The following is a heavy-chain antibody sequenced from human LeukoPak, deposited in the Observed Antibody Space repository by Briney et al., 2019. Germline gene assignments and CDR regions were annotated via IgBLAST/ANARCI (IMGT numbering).Heavy chain of an antibody. J-gene: IGHJ6*03. D-gene: IGHD2-15*01. CDR3: AKDGGGGSKDYYYMGV. V-gene: IGHV3-23*01. Sequence: PGGTLILSCAASGFTFSNYAMSWVRRAPGKGLEWVSTISGSGKNTYYADSVKGRFTISRDNSKNTLYLQMNSLRAEDTAVYYCAKDGGGGSKDYYYMGVWGKGTTVTISS. CDR2: ISGSGKNT. CDR1: GFTFSNYA.